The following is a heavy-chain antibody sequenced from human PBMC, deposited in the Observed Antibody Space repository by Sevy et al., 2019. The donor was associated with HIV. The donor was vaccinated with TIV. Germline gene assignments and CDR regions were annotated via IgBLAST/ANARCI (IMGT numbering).Heavy chain of an antibody. CDR2: ISYDGSNK. CDR1: GFTFSSYG. J-gene: IGHJ4*02. CDR3: AKGPDSGSHYFDY. V-gene: IGHV3-30*18. D-gene: IGHD1-26*01. Sequence: GGSLRLSCAASGFTFSSYGMHWVRQAPGKGLEWVAVISYDGSNKYYADSVKGRFTISRDNSKNTLYLQMNSLRAEDTAVYYCAKGPDSGSHYFDYWGQRTLVTVSS.